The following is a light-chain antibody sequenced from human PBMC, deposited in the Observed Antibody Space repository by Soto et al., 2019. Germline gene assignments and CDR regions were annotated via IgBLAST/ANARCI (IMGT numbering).Light chain of an antibody. J-gene: IGKJ5*01. CDR2: AAS. Sequence: IQMTQCPSSLSASVGDIVTITCLSSQVVGRWLSWYQQKRGKAPKILIVAASSLQSGVPSRFSGSGSGTDFTLTITSLQSEDFATHYCQHAKSFPVTFGQGTRLEI. CDR3: QHAKSFPVT. CDR1: QVVGRW. V-gene: IGKV1D-12*01.